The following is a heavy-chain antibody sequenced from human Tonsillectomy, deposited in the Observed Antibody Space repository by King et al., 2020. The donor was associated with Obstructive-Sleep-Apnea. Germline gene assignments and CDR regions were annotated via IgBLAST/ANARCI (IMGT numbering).Heavy chain of an antibody. CDR3: AMNPYADYIRH. CDR1: GASVSSGNW. J-gene: IGHJ4*02. CDR2: VYHSGSL. D-gene: IGHD4-17*01. Sequence: PLQESGPGLVKPSETLFITCAVSGASVSSGNWWTWVRQPPGRGLEWIGEVYHSGSLYYNPSLTSRVTISIDKSKNEFSLKLTSVTAADTAVYYCAMNPYADYIRHWGQGTLVTVSS. V-gene: IGHV4-4*02.